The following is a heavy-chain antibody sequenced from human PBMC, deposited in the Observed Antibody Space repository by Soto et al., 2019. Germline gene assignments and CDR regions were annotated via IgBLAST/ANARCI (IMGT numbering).Heavy chain of an antibody. J-gene: IGHJ6*02. CDR1: GYTFTGYY. CDR3: ARDIVATIPNYYYYYGMDV. Sequence: VASVKVSCKASGYTFTGYYMHWVRQAPGQGLEWMGWINPNSGGTNYAQKFQGRVTMTRDTSISTAYMELSRLRSDDTAVYYCARDIVATIPNYYYYYGMDVWGQGTTVTVSS. CDR2: INPNSGGT. V-gene: IGHV1-2*02. D-gene: IGHD5-12*01.